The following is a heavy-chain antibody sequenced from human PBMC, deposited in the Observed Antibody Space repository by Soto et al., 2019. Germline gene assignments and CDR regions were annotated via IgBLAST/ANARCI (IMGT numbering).Heavy chain of an antibody. V-gene: IGHV3-23*01. CDR2: ISGSGGST. J-gene: IGHJ3*02. D-gene: IGHD3-22*01. Sequence: GGSLRLSCAASGFTFSSYAMSWVRQAPGKGLEWVSAISGSGGSTSYADSVKGRFTMSRGNSKNTVYLQMNSLRAEDTAVYYCAKDVASPYYYDSSGEAFDIWGQGTMVTVSS. CDR3: AKDVASPYYYDSSGEAFDI. CDR1: GFTFSSYA.